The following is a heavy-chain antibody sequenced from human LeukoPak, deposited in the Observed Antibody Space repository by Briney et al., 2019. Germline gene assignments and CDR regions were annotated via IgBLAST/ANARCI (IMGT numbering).Heavy chain of an antibody. CDR2: IRWNSGSI. CDR1: GFTLDDYA. J-gene: IGHJ4*02. V-gene: IGHV3-9*01. Sequence: GRSLRLSCAAAGFTLDDYAMHWDRQAPGKGLEWVSGIRWNSGSIDYEDSVKCLFTNSRDNAKKSLYLQMNGLRADDTAVYYCASDGGHFDNWGQGTLVTVSS. CDR3: ASDGGHFDN.